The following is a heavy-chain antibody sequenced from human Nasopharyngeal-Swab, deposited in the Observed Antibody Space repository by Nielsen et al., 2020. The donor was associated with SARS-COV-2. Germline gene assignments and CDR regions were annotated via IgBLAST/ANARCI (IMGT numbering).Heavy chain of an antibody. CDR3: AKDLGVESPLWFDY. CDR1: GFTFSSYA. D-gene: IGHD4-23*01. V-gene: IGHV3-23*01. J-gene: IGHJ4*02. Sequence: GGSLRLSCTASGFTFSSYAMSWVRPAPGQGLEWVSEISGSGGSTYYAESVKGRFTISRDNSQNTLYLQMSSLRAEDTAIYYCAKDLGVESPLWFDYWGQGTLLTVSS. CDR2: ISGSGGST.